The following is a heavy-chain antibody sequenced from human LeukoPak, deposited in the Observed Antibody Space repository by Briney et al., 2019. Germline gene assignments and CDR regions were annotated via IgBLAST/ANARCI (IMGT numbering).Heavy chain of an antibody. Sequence: QPGGSLRLSCAASGFTFSSYGMSWVRQAPGKGLEWVSTISAGGDTYYADSVKGRFTISRDNAKNTLYLQMNSLRAEDTAVYYCAKLGDILTGYPYFFDYWGQGTLVTVSS. D-gene: IGHD3-9*01. CDR1: GFTFSSYG. CDR3: AKLGDILTGYPYFFDY. CDR2: ISAGGDT. J-gene: IGHJ4*02. V-gene: IGHV3-23*01.